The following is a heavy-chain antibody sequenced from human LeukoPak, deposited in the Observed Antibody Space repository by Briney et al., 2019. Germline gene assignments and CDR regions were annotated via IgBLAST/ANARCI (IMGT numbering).Heavy chain of an antibody. CDR1: GGSFSGYY. V-gene: IGHV4-34*01. Sequence: SETLSLTCAVYGGSFSGYYWSWIRQPPGKGLEWIGEINHSGSTNYNPSLKSRVTISVDTSKNQFSLKLSSVTAADTAVYYCARGPWYCSSTSCLNWYFDLWGRGTLATVSS. D-gene: IGHD2-2*01. CDR2: INHSGST. J-gene: IGHJ2*01. CDR3: ARGPWYCSSTSCLNWYFDL.